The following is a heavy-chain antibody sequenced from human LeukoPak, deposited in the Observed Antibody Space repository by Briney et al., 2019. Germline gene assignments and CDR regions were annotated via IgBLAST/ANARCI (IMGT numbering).Heavy chain of an antibody. CDR3: ARDRAGLWWRDDAFDI. V-gene: IGHV3-74*01. D-gene: IGHD2-21*01. CDR1: GFTFSSYW. Sequence: GGSLRLSCAASGFTFSSYWMHWVRQAPGKGLVWVSRINSDGSSTSYADSVKGRFTISRDSAKNTLYLQMNSLRAEDTAVYYCARDRAGLWWRDDAFDIWGQGTMVTVSS. CDR2: INSDGSST. J-gene: IGHJ3*02.